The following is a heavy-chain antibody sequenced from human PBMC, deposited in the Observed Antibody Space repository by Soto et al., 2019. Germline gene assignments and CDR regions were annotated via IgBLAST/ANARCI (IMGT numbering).Heavy chain of an antibody. CDR3: AREVSLGELSLYY. CDR1: GCTFSSYG. Sequence: GGSLRLSCAASGCTFSSYGMHWVRQAPGKGLEWVAVIWYDGSNKYYADSVKGRFTISRDNSKNTLYLQMNSLRAEDTAVYYYAREVSLGELSLYYWGQGTLVTVSS. CDR2: IWYDGSNK. D-gene: IGHD3-16*02. J-gene: IGHJ4*02. V-gene: IGHV3-33*01.